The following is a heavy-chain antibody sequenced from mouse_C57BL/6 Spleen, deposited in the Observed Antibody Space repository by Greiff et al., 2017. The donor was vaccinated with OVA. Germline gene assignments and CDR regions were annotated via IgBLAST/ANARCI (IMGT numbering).Heavy chain of an antibody. Sequence: QVQLQQSGAELVKPGASVKLSCKASGYTFTSYWMHWVKQRPGRGLEWIGRIDPNSGGTKYNEKFKSKATLTVDKPSSTAYMQLSSLTSEDSAVYYCARSFIHYYGSSYVDYAMDDWGQGTSVTVSS. J-gene: IGHJ4*01. CDR2: IDPNSGGT. V-gene: IGHV1-72*01. CDR3: ARSFIHYYGSSYVDYAMDD. CDR1: GYTFTSYW. D-gene: IGHD1-1*01.